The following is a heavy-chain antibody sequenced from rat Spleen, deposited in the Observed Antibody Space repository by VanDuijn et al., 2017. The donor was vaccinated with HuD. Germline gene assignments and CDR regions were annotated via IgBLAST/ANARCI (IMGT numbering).Heavy chain of an antibody. D-gene: IGHD1-2*01. CDR1: GFTFSNYD. V-gene: IGHV5-25*01. CDR3: ARLGTIAAISPFDY. Sequence: EVQLVEFGGGLVQPGGSLKLSCAASGFTFSNYDMAWVRQAPTKGLEWVASITNTGGSTYYPDSVKGRFTISRDNAKSTLYLQMDSLRSEDTAPYYCARLGTIAAISPFDYWGQGVMVTVSS. CDR2: ITNTGGST. J-gene: IGHJ2*01.